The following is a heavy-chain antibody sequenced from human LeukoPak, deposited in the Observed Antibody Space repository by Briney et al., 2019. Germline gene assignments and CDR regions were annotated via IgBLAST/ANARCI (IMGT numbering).Heavy chain of an antibody. D-gene: IGHD1-26*01. J-gene: IGHJ4*02. CDR3: ARVKMGATSEYFDY. CDR2: IIPIFGTA. CDR1: GGTFSSYA. V-gene: IGHV1-69*05. Sequence: SVKVSCKASGGTFSSYAISWVRQAPGQGLEWMGGIIPIFGTANYAQKFQGRVTITTDESTSTAYMELSSLRSEDTAVYYCARVKMGATSEYFDYWGQGTLVTVSS.